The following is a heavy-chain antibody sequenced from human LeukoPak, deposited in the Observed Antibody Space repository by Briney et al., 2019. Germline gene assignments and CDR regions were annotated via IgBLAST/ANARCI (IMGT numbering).Heavy chain of an antibody. J-gene: IGHJ5*02. CDR2: IYHSGST. CDR1: GGSIRSYY. V-gene: IGHV4-59*08. D-gene: IGHD6-13*01. CDR3: ARAYSSSWYLNWFDP. Sequence: SETLSLTCTVSGGSIRSYYWSWIRQPPGKGLEWIGNIYHSGSTYYNPSLKSRVTISIDTSKNQFSLKLSSVTAADTAIYYCARAYSSSWYLNWFDPWGQGTLVTVSS.